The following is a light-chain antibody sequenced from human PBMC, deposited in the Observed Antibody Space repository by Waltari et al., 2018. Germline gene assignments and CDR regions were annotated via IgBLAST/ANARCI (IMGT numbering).Light chain of an antibody. CDR2: GAS. J-gene: IGKJ4*01. CDR1: QSVSSN. V-gene: IGKV3-15*01. Sequence: EIVMTQSPATLSVSPGERATLSCRASQSVSSNFAWYQQKPGQAPRLLIHGASTRATGIPARFSGSGSGTEFTLTISSLQSEDFAVYYCQQYNNWPPLSFGGGTKVEIK. CDR3: QQYNNWPPLS.